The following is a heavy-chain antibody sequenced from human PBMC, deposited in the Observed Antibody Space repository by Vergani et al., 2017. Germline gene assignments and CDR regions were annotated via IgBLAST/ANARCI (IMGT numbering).Heavy chain of an antibody. J-gene: IGHJ4*02. D-gene: IGHD3-10*01. Sequence: VLLVESGGGLVQPGRSLRLSCAASGFTFSNYGMHWVRQAPGKGLEWVAVISYDGTNKYYADSVNGRFTISRDNSKNTVYLQMNSLRTEDTAVYYCAKGYGSGSSDYWGQGTLVTVSS. V-gene: IGHV3-30*18. CDR1: GFTFSNYG. CDR3: AKGYGSGSSDY. CDR2: ISYDGTNK.